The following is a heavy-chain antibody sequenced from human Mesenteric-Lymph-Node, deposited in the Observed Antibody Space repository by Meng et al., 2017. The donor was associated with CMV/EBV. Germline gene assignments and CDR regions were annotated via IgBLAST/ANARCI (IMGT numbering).Heavy chain of an antibody. CDR3: AKEITVTTPYYYYGMDV. D-gene: IGHD4-17*01. J-gene: IGHJ6*02. V-gene: IGHV3-23*01. Sequence: GESLKISCAASEFSFSSHAMTWVRQAPGKGLEWVSGISGSGERTHYADSVNGRFTISRDNSKNTLYLQMNSLRAEDTAVYYCAKEITVTTPYYYYGMDVWGQGTTVTVSS. CDR1: EFSFSSHA. CDR2: ISGSGERT.